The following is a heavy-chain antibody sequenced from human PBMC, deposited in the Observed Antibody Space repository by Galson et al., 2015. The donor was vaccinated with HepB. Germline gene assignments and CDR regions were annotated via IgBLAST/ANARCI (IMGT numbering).Heavy chain of an antibody. V-gene: IGHV3-30-3*01. CDR3: ARGLKAYGDRSNWFDP. J-gene: IGHJ5*02. CDR2: ISYDGSNK. Sequence: SLRLSCAASGFTFSSYAMHWVRQAPGKGLEWVAVISYDGSNKYYADSVKGRFTISRDNSKNTLYLQMNSLRAEDTAVYYCARGLKAYGDRSNWFDPWGQGTLVTVSS. CDR1: GFTFSSYA. D-gene: IGHD4-17*01.